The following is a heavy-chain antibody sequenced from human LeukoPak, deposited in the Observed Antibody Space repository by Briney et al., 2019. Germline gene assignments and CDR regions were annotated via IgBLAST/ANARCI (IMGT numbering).Heavy chain of an antibody. J-gene: IGHJ4*02. D-gene: IGHD2-2*01. CDR1: GFTVSSNY. V-gene: IGHV3-53*01. CDR2: IYSGGST. Sequence: GGSLRLSCAASGFTVSSNYMSWVRQGPGKGLECVSVIYSGGSTYYADSVKGRFTISRDNSKNTLYLQMNSLRAEDTAVYYCAREVPAARGVVYWGQGTLVTVSS. CDR3: AREVPAARGVVY.